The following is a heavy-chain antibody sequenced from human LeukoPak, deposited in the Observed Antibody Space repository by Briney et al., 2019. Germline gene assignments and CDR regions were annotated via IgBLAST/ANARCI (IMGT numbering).Heavy chain of an antibody. CDR3: ARDPAVAGTAFLDY. V-gene: IGHV3-21*01. D-gene: IGHD6-19*01. J-gene: IGHJ4*02. CDR2: ISSSSSYI. Sequence: SISSSSSYIYYADSVKGRFTISRDNAKNSLYLQMNSLRAEDTAVYYCARDPAVAGTAFLDYWGQGTLVTVSS.